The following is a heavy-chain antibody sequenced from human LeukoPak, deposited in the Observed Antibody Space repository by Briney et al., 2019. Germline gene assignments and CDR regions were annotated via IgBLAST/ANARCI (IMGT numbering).Heavy chain of an antibody. J-gene: IGHJ4*02. V-gene: IGHV3-30*02. CDR1: GFTFSSYG. Sequence: PGGSLRLSCAASGFTFSSYGMHWVRQAPGKGLEWVAFIRYDGSNKYYADSVKGRFTISRDNSKNTLYLHMNSLRAEDTAVYYCAKLHYDSSGYYSPDFDYWGQGTLVTVSS. CDR3: AKLHYDSSGYYSPDFDY. D-gene: IGHD3-22*01. CDR2: IRYDGSNK.